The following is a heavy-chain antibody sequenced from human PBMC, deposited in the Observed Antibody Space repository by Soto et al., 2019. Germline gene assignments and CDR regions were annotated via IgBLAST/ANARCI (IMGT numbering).Heavy chain of an antibody. CDR3: ARHSSHP. CDR2: IYYSGST. J-gene: IGHJ5*02. Sequence: QVQLQESGPGLVKPSETLSLTCTVSGGSISSYNWSWIRQPPGKGLEWIGYIYYSGSTNNNPSRKSRVTISVDTSKNQFSLKLSSVTAADTAVYYCARHSSHPWGQGTLVTVSS. CDR1: GGSISSYN. V-gene: IGHV4-59*08.